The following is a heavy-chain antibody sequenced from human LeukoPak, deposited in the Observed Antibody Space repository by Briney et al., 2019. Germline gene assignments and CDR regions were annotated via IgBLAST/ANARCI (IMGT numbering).Heavy chain of an antibody. V-gene: IGHV4-4*02. J-gene: IGHJ6*04. D-gene: IGHD5-18*01. CDR2: IYHSGST. Sequence: PSGPLSLTCAVSVGSISSSNWWSWVRPPPGKGLEWIGEIYHSGSTNYNPSLKSRVTISVDKSKNQFSLKLRSVTAADTAVYYCARDGYSYGKGMDVWGKGTTVTVSS. CDR3: ARDGYSYGKGMDV. CDR1: VGSISSSNW.